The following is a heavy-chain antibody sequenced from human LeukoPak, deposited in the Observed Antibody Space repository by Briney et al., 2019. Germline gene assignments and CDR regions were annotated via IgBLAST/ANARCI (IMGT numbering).Heavy chain of an antibody. CDR2: FDPEDGET. J-gene: IGHJ1*01. Sequence: ASVKVSCKVSGYTLTEVSMHWVRQAPGKRLEWMGGFDPEDGETIYAQKFQGRVTMTEDTSTDTAYMELSSLRSEDTAVYYCATISVAAADPGHWGQGTLVTVSS. D-gene: IGHD6-13*01. V-gene: IGHV1-24*01. CDR3: ATISVAAADPGH. CDR1: GYTLTEVS.